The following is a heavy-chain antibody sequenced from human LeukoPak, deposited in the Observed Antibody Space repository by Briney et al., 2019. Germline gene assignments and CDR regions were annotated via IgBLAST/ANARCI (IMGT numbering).Heavy chain of an antibody. Sequence: ASVKVSCKVSGYTLTEFSMHWVRQAPGKGLEWMGGFDPEDGETIYAQKFQGRVTMTEDTSTDTAYMELSSLRSEDTAVYYCATGYGPMVQGVIIYYWGQGTLVTISS. CDR3: ATGYGPMVQGVIIYY. D-gene: IGHD3-10*01. J-gene: IGHJ4*02. V-gene: IGHV1-24*01. CDR2: FDPEDGET. CDR1: GYTLTEFS.